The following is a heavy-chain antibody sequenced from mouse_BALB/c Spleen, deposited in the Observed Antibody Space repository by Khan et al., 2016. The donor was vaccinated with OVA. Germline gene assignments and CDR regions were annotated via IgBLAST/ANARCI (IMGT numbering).Heavy chain of an antibody. J-gene: IGHJ2*01. CDR1: GYSITSDYA. Sequence: EVKLLESGPGLVKPSQSLSLTCTVTGYSITSDYAWNWIRQFPGNKLEWMGFISYSGNTNYNQSLKSRISITRDTSKNQFFLQLNSVTTEDTATYYGARVYGGDFDYWGQGTTLTVSS. CDR3: ARVYGGDFDY. CDR2: ISYSGNT. V-gene: IGHV3-2*02. D-gene: IGHD1-1*01.